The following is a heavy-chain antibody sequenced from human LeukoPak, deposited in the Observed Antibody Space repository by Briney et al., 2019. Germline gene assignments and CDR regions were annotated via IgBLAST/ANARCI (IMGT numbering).Heavy chain of an antibody. CDR2: INHSGST. Sequence: PSETLSLTCAVYGGSFSGHYWSWIRQPPGKGLEWIGEINHSGSTNYNPSLKSRVTISVDTSKNQFSLKLSSVTAADTAVYYCARAGDVDYYDSSGYYGRTNWFDPWGQGTLVTVSS. CDR3: ARAGDVDYYDSSGYYGRTNWFDP. J-gene: IGHJ5*02. D-gene: IGHD3-22*01. V-gene: IGHV4-34*01. CDR1: GGSFSGHY.